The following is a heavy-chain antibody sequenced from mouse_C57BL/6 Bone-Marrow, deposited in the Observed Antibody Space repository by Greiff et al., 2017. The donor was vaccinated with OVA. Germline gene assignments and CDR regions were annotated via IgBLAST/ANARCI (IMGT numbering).Heavy chain of an antibody. Sequence: EVQLQQSGAELVRPGASVKLSCTASGFNIKDDYMHWVKQRPEQGLEWIGWIDPENGATEYASKFQGKATITADTSSNTAYLQLSSLTSEDTAVYYCTTSYYGNYFDYWGQGTTLTVSS. D-gene: IGHD2-10*01. CDR1: GFNIKDDY. J-gene: IGHJ2*01. CDR3: TTSYYGNYFDY. CDR2: IDPENGAT. V-gene: IGHV14-4*01.